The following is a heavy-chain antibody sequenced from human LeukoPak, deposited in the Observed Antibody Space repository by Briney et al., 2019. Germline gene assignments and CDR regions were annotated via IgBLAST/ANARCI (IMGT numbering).Heavy chain of an antibody. D-gene: IGHD2-21*02. CDR1: GFTFSSYA. CDR3: AKEGTGCGGDCYSDY. J-gene: IGHJ4*02. Sequence: GGSLRLSCAASGFTFSSYAMSWVRQAPGKGLEWVSAISGSGGNTYYADSVKGRFTISRDNSRNTLYLQMNSLRGEDTAVYYCAKEGTGCGGDCYSDYWGQGTLLTVSS. V-gene: IGHV3-23*01. CDR2: ISGSGGNT.